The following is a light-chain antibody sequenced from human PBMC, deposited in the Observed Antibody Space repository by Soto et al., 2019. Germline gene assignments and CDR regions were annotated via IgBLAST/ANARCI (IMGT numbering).Light chain of an antibody. Sequence: QSALTQPASVSGSPGQSITISCTGTRSDVGGYNYVSWYQQHPGKAPKLMIYDVRNRHSGVSNRFSGSKSGNTASLTISGLQAEDEADYYFSSYTSSSTRVFGGGTKLTVL. CDR2: DVR. V-gene: IGLV2-14*01. J-gene: IGLJ2*01. CDR1: RSDVGGYNY. CDR3: SSYTSSSTRV.